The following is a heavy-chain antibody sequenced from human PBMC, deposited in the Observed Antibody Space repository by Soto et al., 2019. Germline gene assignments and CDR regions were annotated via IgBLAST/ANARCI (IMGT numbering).Heavy chain of an antibody. CDR3: GKDRAYSSSRYYHYGMDV. V-gene: IGHV3-30*18. J-gene: IGHJ6*02. CDR2: ISYDGSNK. CDR1: VFTFSSYG. Sequence: VGSLRLSCASSVFTFSSYGMHCVRHSPGKWLEWVAVISYDGSNKYYADSVKGRFTISRDNSKNTLYLQMNSLRAEDTAVYYCGKDRAYSSSRYYHYGMDVWGQGTTVTVSS. D-gene: IGHD6-13*01.